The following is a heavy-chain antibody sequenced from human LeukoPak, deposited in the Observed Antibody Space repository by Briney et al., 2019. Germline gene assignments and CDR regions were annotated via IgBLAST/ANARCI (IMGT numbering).Heavy chain of an antibody. Sequence: GGSLRLSCSASGFTFSNYWMSWVRQAPGKGLEWVANIKHDGSEKYYVDSVKGRFTISRDNAKNSLYLQMNSLRAEDTAVYYCATSYCSGGSCYSWTWNYWGQGTLATVSS. J-gene: IGHJ4*02. CDR1: GFTFSNYW. CDR2: IKHDGSEK. V-gene: IGHV3-7*01. CDR3: ATSYCSGGSCYSWTWNY. D-gene: IGHD2-15*01.